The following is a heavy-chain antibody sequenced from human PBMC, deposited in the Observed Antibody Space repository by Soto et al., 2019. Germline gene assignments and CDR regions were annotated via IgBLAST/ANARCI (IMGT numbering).Heavy chain of an antibody. V-gene: IGHV4-30-4*01. CDR2: IYYSGST. CDR3: ARADIDFWSGSINWFDP. CDR1: GGSISSGDYY. D-gene: IGHD3-3*01. J-gene: IGHJ5*02. Sequence: PSETLSLTCTVSGGSISSGDYYWSWIRQPPGKGLEWIGYIYYSGSTYYNPSLKSRVTISVDTSKNQFSLKLSSVTAADTAVYYCARADIDFWSGSINWFDPWGQGTLVTVSS.